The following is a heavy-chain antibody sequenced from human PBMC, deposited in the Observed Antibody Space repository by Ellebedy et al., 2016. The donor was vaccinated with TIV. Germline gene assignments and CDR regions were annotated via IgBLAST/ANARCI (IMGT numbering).Heavy chain of an antibody. V-gene: IGHV1-46*01. D-gene: IGHD2-15*01. CDR1: GYTFTSYY. Sequence: ASVKVSCXASGYTFTSYYMHWVRQAPGQGLEWMGIINPSGGSTSYAQKFQGRVTMARDTSTSTVYMELSSLRSEDTAVYYCARDPGSGGPIDPWGQGTLVTVSS. CDR3: ARDPGSGGPIDP. J-gene: IGHJ5*02. CDR2: INPSGGST.